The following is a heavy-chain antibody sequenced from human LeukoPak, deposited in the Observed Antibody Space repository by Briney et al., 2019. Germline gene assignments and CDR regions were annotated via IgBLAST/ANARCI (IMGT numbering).Heavy chain of an antibody. D-gene: IGHD6-6*01. CDR3: ARDPLAARMGAYYYYYYMDV. Sequence: GRSLRLSYAASGFTFSSYAMHWVRQAPAKGLEWVAVISYDGSNKYYADSVKGRFTISRDNSKNTLYLQMNSLRAEDTAVYYCARDPLAARMGAYYYYYYMDVWGKGTTVTVSS. V-gene: IGHV3-30*04. CDR1: GFTFSSYA. J-gene: IGHJ6*03. CDR2: ISYDGSNK.